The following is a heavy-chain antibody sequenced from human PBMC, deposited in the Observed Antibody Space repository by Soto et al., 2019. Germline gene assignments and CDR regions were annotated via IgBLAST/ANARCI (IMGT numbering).Heavy chain of an antibody. J-gene: IGHJ6*02. CDR1: GGTFRYYG. CDR3: ARAIHSSYGSHYYYYGMDV. CDR2: IIPFFGTA. D-gene: IGHD5-18*01. Sequence: QVPLVQSGAEVKKPGSSVKVSCKTSGGTFRYYGISWVRQAPGQGLEWMGGIIPFFGTANYAQRFQGRVTITADESTTTAYMELLSLRSEDTAVFYCARAIHSSYGSHYYYYGMDVWGQGTTVTVSS. V-gene: IGHV1-69*01.